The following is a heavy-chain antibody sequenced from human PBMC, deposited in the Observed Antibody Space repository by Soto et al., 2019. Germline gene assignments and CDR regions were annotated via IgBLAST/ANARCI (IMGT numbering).Heavy chain of an antibody. CDR1: GYSFTRYW. CDR2: IDPSDSYT. D-gene: IGHD3-16*02. V-gene: IGHV5-10-1*01. CDR3: ARLIGYYYGMDV. Sequence: PGESLKISCKGSGYSFTRYWMSWVRQMPGKGLEWMGRIDPSDSYTNYSPSFQGHVTISADKSISTAYLQWSSLKASDTAMHYCARLIGYYYGMDVWGQGTTVTSP. J-gene: IGHJ6*02.